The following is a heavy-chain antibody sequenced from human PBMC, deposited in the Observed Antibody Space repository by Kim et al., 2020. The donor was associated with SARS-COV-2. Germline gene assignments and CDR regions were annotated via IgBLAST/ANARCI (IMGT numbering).Heavy chain of an antibody. J-gene: IGHJ4*02. CDR2: TRNKANSYTT. Sequence: GGSLRLSCAASGFTFSDHYMDWVRQAPGKGLEWVGRTRNKANSYTTEYAASVKGRFTISRDDSKNSLYLQMNSLKTEDTAVYYCARASLGYCSGGSCYSSDYFDYWGQGTLVTVSS. CDR1: GFTFSDHY. V-gene: IGHV3-72*01. CDR3: ARASLGYCSGGSCYSSDYFDY. D-gene: IGHD2-15*01.